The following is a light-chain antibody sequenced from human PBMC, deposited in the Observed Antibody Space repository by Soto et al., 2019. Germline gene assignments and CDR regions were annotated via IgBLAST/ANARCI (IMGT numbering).Light chain of an antibody. J-gene: IGKJ1*01. CDR1: QSVSSN. Sequence: EAVMTQSPDSLSVSPGERATLSCRASQSVSSNLAWYQQKLGQAPRLLIYGASTRATGISARFSGSGSGTEFTLTINSLQSEDFAVYYCQQYNNWPMWTFGQGTKVDI. CDR2: GAS. V-gene: IGKV3-15*01. CDR3: QQYNNWPMWT.